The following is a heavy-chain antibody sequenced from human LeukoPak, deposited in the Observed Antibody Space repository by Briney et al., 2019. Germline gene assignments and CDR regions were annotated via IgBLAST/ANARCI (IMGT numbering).Heavy chain of an antibody. D-gene: IGHD6-19*01. J-gene: IGHJ5*02. CDR1: GGSISSSSYY. CDR2: IYYSGST. CDR3: ARESGFRIAVAGTFPKKINWFDP. Sequence: PSETLSLTCTVSGGSISSSSYYWGWIRQPPGKGLEWIGSIYYSGSTYYNPSLKSRVTISVDTSKNQFSLKLSSVTAADTAVYYCARESGFRIAVAGTFPKKINWFDPWGQGTLVTVSS. V-gene: IGHV4-39*02.